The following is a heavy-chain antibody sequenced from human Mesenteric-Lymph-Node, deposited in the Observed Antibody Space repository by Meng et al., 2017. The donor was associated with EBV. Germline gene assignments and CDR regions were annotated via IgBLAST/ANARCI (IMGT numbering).Heavy chain of an antibody. V-gene: IGHV3-23*01. D-gene: IGHD4-17*01. J-gene: IGHJ4*02. CDR3: TKDRGDYISSYDY. CDR2: IVGSGCST. Sequence: VQLCGAVVGLSLPGGVLRLSCADPGFTVSRYAMRLGRRASGNGLEWGSDIVGSGCSTHYADSVKGRFTIPTDNSKNTLYLQMNSLTAEDTAVYYCTKDRGDYISSYDYWGQGTLVTVSS. CDR1: GFTVSRYA.